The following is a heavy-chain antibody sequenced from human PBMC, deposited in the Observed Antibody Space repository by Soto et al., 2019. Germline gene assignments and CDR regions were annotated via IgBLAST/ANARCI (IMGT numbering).Heavy chain of an antibody. CDR2: ISYDGSNK. J-gene: IGHJ6*02. V-gene: IGHV3-30*18. Sequence: VQLVESGGGVVQPGRSLRLSCAASGFTFSSYGMHWVRQAPGKGLEWVAVISYDGSNKYYADSVKGRFTISRDNSKNTLYLQMNSLRAEDTAVYYCAKSNGDILTGYYDYYYGMDVWGQGTTVTVSS. D-gene: IGHD3-9*01. CDR1: GFTFSSYG. CDR3: AKSNGDILTGYYDYYYGMDV.